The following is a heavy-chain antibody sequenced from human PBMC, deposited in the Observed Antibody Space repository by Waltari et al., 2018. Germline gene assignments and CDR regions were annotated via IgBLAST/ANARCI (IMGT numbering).Heavy chain of an antibody. Sequence: EVQLVESGGGLVQPGGSLRLSCGASGFTFSNYWMRGVRQAPGKGLGWVANIKKDGSATYYVDSVRGRFSSARDNAKNSLSLQMNSLRAEDTAVYYCARIGSWPPWLDYWGQGILVTVSS. D-gene: IGHD6-13*01. CDR2: IKKDGSAT. J-gene: IGHJ4*02. V-gene: IGHV3-7*01. CDR1: GFTFSNYW. CDR3: ARIGSWPPWLDY.